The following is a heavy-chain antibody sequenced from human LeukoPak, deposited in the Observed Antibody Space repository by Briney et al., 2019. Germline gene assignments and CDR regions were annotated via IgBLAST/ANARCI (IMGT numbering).Heavy chain of an antibody. CDR1: GFTFSDYY. CDR3: ARDQGGSARLYDYYYYYMDV. V-gene: IGHV3-11*04. J-gene: IGHJ6*03. D-gene: IGHD6-6*01. Sequence: GGSLRLSCAASGFTFSDYYMSWIRQAPGRGVEWVSYICSSGSTIYYADSVKGRFTISRDNAKNSLYLQMNSLRAEDTSVYYWARDQGGSARLYDYYYYYMDVWGKGTTVTVSS. CDR2: ICSSGSTI.